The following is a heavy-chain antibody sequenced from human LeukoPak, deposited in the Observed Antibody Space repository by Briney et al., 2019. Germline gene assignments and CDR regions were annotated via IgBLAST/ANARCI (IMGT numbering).Heavy chain of an antibody. Sequence: SETLSLTCTVSGGSISSYHWSWIRQPPGKGLEWIGYIYYSGSTNYNPSLKSRVTISVDTSKNQFSLELSSVTAADTAVYYCARSLSGSYYYYYYMDVWGKGTTVTVSS. CDR3: ARSLSGSYYYYYYMDV. CDR1: GGSISSYH. CDR2: IYYSGST. D-gene: IGHD1-26*01. V-gene: IGHV4-59*01. J-gene: IGHJ6*03.